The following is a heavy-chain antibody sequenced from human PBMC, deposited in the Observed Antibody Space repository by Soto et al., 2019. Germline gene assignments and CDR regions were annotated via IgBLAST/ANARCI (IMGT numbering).Heavy chain of an antibody. CDR2: INPSGGST. CDR1: GYTFTSDG. Sequence: ASVPGACKTSGYTFTSDGISWVRQAPGQGLEWMGIINPSGGSTSYAQKFQGRVTMTRDTSTSTVYMELSSLRSEDTAVYYCARVPTYYDFWSGTPPMVDGMDVWGQGTTVTVSS. D-gene: IGHD3-3*01. V-gene: IGHV1-46*01. CDR3: ARVPTYYDFWSGTPPMVDGMDV. J-gene: IGHJ6*02.